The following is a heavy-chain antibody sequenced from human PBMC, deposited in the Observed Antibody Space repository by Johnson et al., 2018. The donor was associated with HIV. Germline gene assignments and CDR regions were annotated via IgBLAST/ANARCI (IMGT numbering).Heavy chain of an antibody. CDR2: IYSGGST. CDR1: GFSFSDYY. Sequence: VQLVESGGGLVQPGRSLRLSCAASGFSFSDYYMSWIRQAPGKGLEWVSVIYSGGSTYHADSVRGRFTISRDNSKNTLYLQMNSLKVEDTAVYYCARDLIVGATRGGAFDIWGQVTMVTVSS. V-gene: IGHV3-66*01. D-gene: IGHD1-26*01. J-gene: IGHJ3*02. CDR3: ARDLIVGATRGGAFDI.